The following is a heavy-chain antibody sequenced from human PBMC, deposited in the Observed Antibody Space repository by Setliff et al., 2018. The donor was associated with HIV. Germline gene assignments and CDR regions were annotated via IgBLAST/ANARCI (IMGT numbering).Heavy chain of an antibody. CDR3: VKARVDGDYYYYYYMDV. D-gene: IGHD4-17*01. CDR2: ISSSSSYT. CDR1: GFTFRSYE. J-gene: IGHJ6*03. Sequence: GGSLRLSCAASGFTFRSYEMNWVRQAPGKGLEWVSYISSSSSYTNYADSVKGRFTISRDNSKNTLYLQMSSLRAEDTAVYYCVKARVDGDYYYYYYMDVWGKGTTVTVSS. V-gene: IGHV3-21*05.